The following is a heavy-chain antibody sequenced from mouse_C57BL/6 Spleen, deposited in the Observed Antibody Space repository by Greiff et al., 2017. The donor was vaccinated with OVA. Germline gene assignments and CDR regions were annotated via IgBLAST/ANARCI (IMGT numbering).Heavy chain of an antibody. J-gene: IGHJ2*01. CDR1: GYSITSGYY. D-gene: IGHD1-1*01. CDR3: AREVATKYFDY. CDR2: ISYDGSN. V-gene: IGHV3-6*01. Sequence: EVKLQESGPGLVKPSQSLSLTCSVTGYSITSGYYWNWIRQFPGNKLEWMGYISYDGSNNYNPSLKNRISITRDTSKNQFFLKLNSVTTEDTATYYCAREVATKYFDYWGQGTTLTVSS.